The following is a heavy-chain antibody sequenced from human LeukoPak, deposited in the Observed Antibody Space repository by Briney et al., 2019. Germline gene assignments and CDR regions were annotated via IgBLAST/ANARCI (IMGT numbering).Heavy chain of an antibody. D-gene: IGHD1-1*01. CDR3: ARTTTLPYYYYYYMDV. Sequence: SETLSLTCAVYGGSFSGYYWSWIRQPPGKGLEWIGEINHSGSTNYNPSLKSRLTISVDTSKNQFSLKLSSVTAADTAVYYCARTTTLPYYYYYYMDVWGKGTTVTVSS. CDR1: GGSFSGYY. CDR2: INHSGST. J-gene: IGHJ6*03. V-gene: IGHV4-34*01.